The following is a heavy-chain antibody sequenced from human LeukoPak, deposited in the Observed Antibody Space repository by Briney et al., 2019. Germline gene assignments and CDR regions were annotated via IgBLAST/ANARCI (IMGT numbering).Heavy chain of an antibody. Sequence: GGSLRLPCAASGFMFSNYYMHWVRQVPGEGLVWVSRISADGNSMFYADSVKGRFTVSRDNVKNTLYLQMSSLRAEDAAVYYCVRESFTGCGSYAYWGQGTLVTVSS. CDR2: ISADGNSM. J-gene: IGHJ4*02. CDR1: GFMFSNYY. CDR3: VRESFTGCGSYAY. D-gene: IGHD1-26*01. V-gene: IGHV3-74*01.